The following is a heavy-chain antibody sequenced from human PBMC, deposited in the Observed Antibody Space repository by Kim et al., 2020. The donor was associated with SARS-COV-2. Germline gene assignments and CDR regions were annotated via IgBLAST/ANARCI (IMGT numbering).Heavy chain of an antibody. CDR2: ITYDGGNK. J-gene: IGHJ4*02. V-gene: IGHV3-30*04. D-gene: IGHD6-19*01. Sequence: GGSLRLSCAASGFTFSSYAMHWVRQAPGKGLEWVAVITYDGGNKYYADSVKGRFTISRDNSKNTLYLQMNSLRAEDTAVYYCARDLVSEGDNISGLAAYWGTRTLVT. CDR1: GFTFSSYA. CDR3: ARDLVSEGDNISGLAAY.